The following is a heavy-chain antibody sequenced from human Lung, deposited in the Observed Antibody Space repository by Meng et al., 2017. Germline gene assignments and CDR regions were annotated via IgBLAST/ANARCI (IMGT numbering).Heavy chain of an antibody. CDR1: GFPFADYA. CDR3: VRDPGVAMASYYFDH. Sequence: GGSLRLSCVASGFPFADYAMHWVRQAPGKGLEWVAGITWHSGGISYADPVKGRFTISRDNAKSSLYLQMTSLRDVDAALYSCVRDPGVAMASYYFDHWGQGTLVTVSS. J-gene: IGHJ4*02. V-gene: IGHV3-9*01. CDR2: ITWHSGGI. D-gene: IGHD3-3*01.